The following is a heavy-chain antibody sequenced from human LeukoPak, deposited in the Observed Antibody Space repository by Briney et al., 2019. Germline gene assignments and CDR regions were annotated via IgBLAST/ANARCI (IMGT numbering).Heavy chain of an antibody. CDR2: IRYDGSNK. V-gene: IGHV3-30*02. D-gene: IGHD3-10*01. Sequence: GGSLRLSCAASGFTFSTYGMHWVRQAPGKGLEWVTFIRYDGSNKYYADSVKGRFTISRDNSKNTLYLQINSLRAEDTAVYYCARDLGTMVRGVNRRGYYYYMDVWGKGTTVTISS. CDR3: ARDLGTMVRGVNRRGYYYYMDV. J-gene: IGHJ6*03. CDR1: GFTFSTYG.